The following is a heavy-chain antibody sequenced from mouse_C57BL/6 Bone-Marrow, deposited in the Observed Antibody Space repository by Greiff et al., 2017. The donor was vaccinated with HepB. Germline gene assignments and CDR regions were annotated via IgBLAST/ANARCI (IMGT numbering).Heavy chain of an antibody. Sequence: VQLQQPGAELVKPGASVKLSCKASGYTFTSYWIHWVKQRPGQGLEWIGMIHPNSGSTNYNEKFKSKATLTVDKSSSTAYMQLSSLTSEDSAVYYCARRPYSNWAMDYWGQGTSVTVSS. CDR1: GYTFTSYW. V-gene: IGHV1-64*01. CDR2: IHPNSGST. D-gene: IGHD2-5*01. CDR3: ARRPYSNWAMDY. J-gene: IGHJ4*01.